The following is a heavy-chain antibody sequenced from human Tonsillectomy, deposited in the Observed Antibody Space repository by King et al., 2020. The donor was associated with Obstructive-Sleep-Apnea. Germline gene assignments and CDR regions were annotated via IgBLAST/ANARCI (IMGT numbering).Heavy chain of an antibody. D-gene: IGHD6-19*01. CDR3: ASTAISLSDWPTPLDY. J-gene: IGHJ4*02. CDR2: VSYDGTNE. Sequence: VQLVESGGGVVQPGASLRLSCAVSGFTFGRYAMHWVRQAPGRGLEWVAVVSYDGTNEFYADSVKGRFTISRDNSKNTLFLQINNLRTEDTAVYYCASTAISLSDWPTPLDYWGQGTLVTVSS. CDR1: GFTFGRYA. V-gene: IGHV3-30*04.